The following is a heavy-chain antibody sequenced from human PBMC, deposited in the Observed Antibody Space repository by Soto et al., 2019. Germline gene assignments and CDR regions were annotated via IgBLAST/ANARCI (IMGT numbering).Heavy chain of an antibody. CDR3: ATLKGGYCTNGVCWTPYYYYGTDV. V-gene: IGHV4-34*01. J-gene: IGHJ6*02. D-gene: IGHD2-8*01. CDR1: GGSFSGYY. Sequence: PSETLSLTCAVYGGSFSGYYWSWIRQPPGKGLEWIGEINHSGSTNYNPSLKSRVTISVDTSKNQFSLKLSSVTAADTAVYYCATLKGGYCTNGVCWTPYYYYGTDVWGQGTTVTVSS. CDR2: INHSGST.